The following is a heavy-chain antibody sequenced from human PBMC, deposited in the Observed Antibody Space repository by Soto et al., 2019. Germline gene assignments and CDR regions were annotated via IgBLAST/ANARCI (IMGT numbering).Heavy chain of an antibody. CDR3: ASRSDSSGYSIPRVGSGGDY. Sequence: ASVKVSCKASGGTFSSYAISWVRQAPGQGLEWMGGIIPIFGTANYAQKFQGRVTITADESTSTAYMELSSLRSEDTAVYYCASRSDSSGYSIPRVGSGGDYWGQGTLVTVSS. CDR1: GGTFSSYA. D-gene: IGHD3-22*01. CDR2: IIPIFGTA. J-gene: IGHJ4*02. V-gene: IGHV1-69*13.